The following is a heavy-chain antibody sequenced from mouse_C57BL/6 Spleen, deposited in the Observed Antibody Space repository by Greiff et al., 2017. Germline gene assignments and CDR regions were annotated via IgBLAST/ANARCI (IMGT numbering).Heavy chain of an antibody. V-gene: IGHV1-39*01. Sequence: EVQGVESGPELVKPGASVKISCKASGYSFTDYNMNWVKQSNGKSLEWIGVINPNYGTTSYNQKFKGKATLTVDQSSSTAYMQLNSLTSEDSAVYYCARQDSSGSPFDYWGQGTTLTVSS. CDR1: GYSFTDYN. CDR3: ARQDSSGSPFDY. J-gene: IGHJ2*01. D-gene: IGHD3-2*02. CDR2: INPNYGTT.